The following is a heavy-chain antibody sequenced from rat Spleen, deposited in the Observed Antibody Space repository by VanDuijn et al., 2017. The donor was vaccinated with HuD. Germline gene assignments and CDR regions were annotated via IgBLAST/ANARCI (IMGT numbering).Heavy chain of an antibody. D-gene: IGHD1-11*01. V-gene: IGHV3-1*01. J-gene: IGHJ2*01. CDR3: ARPANYGGGYYFDY. CDR2: INSAGST. Sequence: EVQLQESGPGLVKPSQSLSLTCSVTGYSITSNYWGWIRKFPGNKMEWMGYINSAGSTNYNPSLKSRISITRDTSKNQFFLQLNSVTTEDTATYYCARPANYGGGYYFDYWGHGVMVTVSS. CDR1: GYSITSNY.